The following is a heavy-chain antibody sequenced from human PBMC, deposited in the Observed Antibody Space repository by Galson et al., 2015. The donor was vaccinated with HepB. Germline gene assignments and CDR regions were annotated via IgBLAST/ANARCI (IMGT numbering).Heavy chain of an antibody. CDR3: ARDEGYYYGSGSYSVHYYYGMDV. CDR1: GYTFTSYG. D-gene: IGHD3-10*01. V-gene: IGHV1-18*04. J-gene: IGHJ6*02. Sequence: SVKVSCKASGYTFTSYGISWVRQAPGQGLEWMGWISAYNGNTNYAQKLQGRVTMTTDTSTSTAYMELRSLRSDDTAVYYCARDEGYYYGSGSYSVHYYYGMDVWGQGTTVTVSS. CDR2: ISAYNGNT.